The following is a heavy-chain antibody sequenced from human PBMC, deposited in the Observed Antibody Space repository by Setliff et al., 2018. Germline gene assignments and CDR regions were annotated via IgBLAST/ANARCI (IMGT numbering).Heavy chain of an antibody. D-gene: IGHD3-9*01. Sequence: RASVKVSCKASGYTFTSYCMHWVRQAPGQGLEWMGIINPSGGSTSYAQKFQGRVTTTRDTSTSTVYMELSSLRSEDTAVYYCARDPTTYYDILTGSGSRRYGMDVWGQGTTVTVSS. CDR2: INPSGGST. CDR3: ARDPTTYYDILTGSGSRRYGMDV. CDR1: GYTFTSYC. V-gene: IGHV1-46*01. J-gene: IGHJ6*02.